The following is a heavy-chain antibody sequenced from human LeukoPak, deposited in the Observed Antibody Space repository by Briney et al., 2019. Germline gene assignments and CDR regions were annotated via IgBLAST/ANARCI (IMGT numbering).Heavy chain of an antibody. Sequence: SETLSLTCTVSGGSINNYYWSWIRQPPGKGLEWIGYIYYSGSTNYNPSLKSRVTISVDTSNKQFSLELSSVTAADTAVYYCARGAVYAGFFDYWGQGTLVTASS. V-gene: IGHV4-59*01. CDR3: ARGAVYAGFFDY. J-gene: IGHJ4*02. D-gene: IGHD5/OR15-5a*01. CDR2: IYYSGST. CDR1: GGSINNYY.